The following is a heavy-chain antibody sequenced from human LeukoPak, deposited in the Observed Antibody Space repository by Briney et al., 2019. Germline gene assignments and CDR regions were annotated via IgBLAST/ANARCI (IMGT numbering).Heavy chain of an antibody. CDR3: ASERFGELLFIFDY. V-gene: IGHV3-30-3*01. J-gene: IGHJ4*02. CDR2: ISYDGSNK. D-gene: IGHD3-10*01. Sequence: GGSLRLSCAASGFTFSSYAMHWVRQAPGKGLEWVAVISYDGSNKYYADSVKGRFTISRDNSKNTLYLQMNSLRAEDTAAYYCASERFGELLFIFDYWGQGTLVTVSS. CDR1: GFTFSSYA.